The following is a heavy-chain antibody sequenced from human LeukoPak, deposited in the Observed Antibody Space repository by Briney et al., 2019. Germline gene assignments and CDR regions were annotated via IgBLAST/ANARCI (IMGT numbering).Heavy chain of an antibody. CDR3: ATVGFSPVDY. Sequence: GGSLRLSCAASGFTFSGLGLHWVRQAPGKGLEWVAVISYDESNKYYADSVKGRFTISRDNSKNTLYLQMNSLRAEDTAVYYCATVGFSPVDYWGQGTLVTVSS. CDR1: GFTFSGLG. J-gene: IGHJ4*02. CDR2: ISYDESNK. V-gene: IGHV3-30*03. D-gene: IGHD2/OR15-2a*01.